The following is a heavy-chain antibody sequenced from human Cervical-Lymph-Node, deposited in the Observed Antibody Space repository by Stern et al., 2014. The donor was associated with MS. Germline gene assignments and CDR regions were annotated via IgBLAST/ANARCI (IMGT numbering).Heavy chain of an antibody. J-gene: IGHJ4*02. CDR2: IIAYSGNT. CDR3: ARNASYDSSGYLEFGY. V-gene: IGHV1-18*04. D-gene: IGHD3-22*01. CDR1: GYTFSSYG. Sequence: QVQLVQSGAEVKKPGASVKVSCKSSGYTFSSYGISWVRQAPGQGLEWVGWIIAYSGNTNYAKKLQGRATMTTDDSTSTAYMELRSLRSDDTAVYYCARNASYDSSGYLEFGYWGQGTLVTVSS.